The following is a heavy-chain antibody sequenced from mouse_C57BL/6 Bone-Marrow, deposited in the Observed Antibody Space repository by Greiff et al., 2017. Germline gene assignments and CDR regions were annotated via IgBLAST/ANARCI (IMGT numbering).Heavy chain of an antibody. J-gene: IGHJ1*03. V-gene: IGHV1-69*01. CDR1: GYTFTSYW. CDR2: IDPSDSYT. Sequence: QVQLQQPGAELVMPGASVKLSCKASGYTFTSYWMHWVKQRPGQGLEWIGEIDPSDSYTNYNQKFKGKSTLTVDKSSSTAYMQLSSLTSEDSAVYYCASKVRYFDVWGTGTTVTVSS. CDR3: ASKVRYFDV. D-gene: IGHD1-3*01.